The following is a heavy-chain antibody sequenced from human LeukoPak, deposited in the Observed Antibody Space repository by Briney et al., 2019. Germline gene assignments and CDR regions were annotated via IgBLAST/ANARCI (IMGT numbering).Heavy chain of an antibody. V-gene: IGHV3-23*01. CDR1: GFTFSSYA. CDR2: ISGSGGST. J-gene: IGHJ5*02. Sequence: GGSLRLSCAASGFTFSSYAMSRVRQAPGKGLEWVSAISGSGGSTYYADSAKGRFTISRDNSKNTLYLQMNSLRAEDTAVYYCAKGRGSGSYYIRWFDPWGQGTLVTVSS. CDR3: AKGRGSGSYYIRWFDP. D-gene: IGHD3-10*01.